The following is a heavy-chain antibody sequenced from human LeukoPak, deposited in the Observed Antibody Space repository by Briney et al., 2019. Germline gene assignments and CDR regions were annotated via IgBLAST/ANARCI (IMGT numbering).Heavy chain of an antibody. Sequence: PSETLSLTCAVSGGSISSSNWWSWVRQPPGKGLEWIGEIYHSGSTNYNPSLKSRVTISVDKSKNQFSLKLSSVTAADTAVYYCASAGWYEYWYFDLWGRGTLVTVSS. V-gene: IGHV4-4*02. J-gene: IGHJ2*01. CDR3: ASAGWYEYWYFDL. CDR1: GGSISSSNW. D-gene: IGHD6-19*01. CDR2: IYHSGST.